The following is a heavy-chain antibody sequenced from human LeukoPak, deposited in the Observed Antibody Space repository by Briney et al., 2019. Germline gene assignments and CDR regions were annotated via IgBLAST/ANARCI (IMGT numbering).Heavy chain of an antibody. CDR1: GFTFSNAW. CDR3: ATTSDATYPDI. J-gene: IGHJ3*02. V-gene: IGHV3-21*01. CDR2: ISSSSSYI. Sequence: GGSLRLSCAASGFTFSNAWMNWVRQAPGKGLERVSSISSSSSYIYYADSVKGRFTISRDNAKDSLYLQMNSLRAEDTAVYYCATTSDATYPDIWGQGTMVTVSS. D-gene: IGHD1-26*01.